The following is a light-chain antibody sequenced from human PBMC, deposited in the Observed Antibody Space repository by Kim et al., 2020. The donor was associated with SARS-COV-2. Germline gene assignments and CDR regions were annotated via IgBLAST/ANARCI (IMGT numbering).Light chain of an antibody. Sequence: GQSITISCTGTSSDVGGYNSVSWYQQHPGKAPKLMIYDVSNRPSGVSNRFSGSKSGNTASLTISGLHAGDEADYYCSSYTSSDTAVFGGGPKLTIL. CDR3: SSYTSSDTAV. V-gene: IGLV2-14*03. CDR1: SSDVGGYNS. CDR2: DVS. J-gene: IGLJ2*01.